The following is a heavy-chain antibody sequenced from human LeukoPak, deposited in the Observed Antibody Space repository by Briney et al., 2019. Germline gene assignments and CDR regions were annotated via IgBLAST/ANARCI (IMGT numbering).Heavy chain of an antibody. CDR2: INGDGSST. CDR1: GFTFSSYW. V-gene: IGHV3-74*01. J-gene: IGHJ4*02. CDR3: AKDRDGYNFSPLNY. Sequence: GGSLRLSCAASGFTFSSYWMHWVRQAPGKGLVWVSRINGDGSSTTYADSAKGRFTISRDNSENTLYLQMDSLRAEDTAVYYCAKDRDGYNFSPLNYWGQGTLVTVSS. D-gene: IGHD5-24*01.